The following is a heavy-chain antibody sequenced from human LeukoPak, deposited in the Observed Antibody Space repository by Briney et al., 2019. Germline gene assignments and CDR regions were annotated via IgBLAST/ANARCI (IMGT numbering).Heavy chain of an antibody. D-gene: IGHD6-13*01. J-gene: IGHJ4*02. Sequence: PGGSLRLSCTASGFTFSGCDMSWVRQAPGKGLEWVSSISYRSSPIYYADSVKGRFTISRDNAKNSLYLQMDSLRAGDTAVYYCARAYPPLRTAAAGDQWGKGTLVTVSS. CDR3: ARAYPPLRTAAAGDQ. V-gene: IGHV3-21*01. CDR1: GFTFSGCD. CDR2: ISYRSSPI.